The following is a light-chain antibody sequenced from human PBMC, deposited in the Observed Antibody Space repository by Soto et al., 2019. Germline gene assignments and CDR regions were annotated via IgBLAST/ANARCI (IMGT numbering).Light chain of an antibody. CDR3: CSYAGSYVLV. J-gene: IGLJ2*01. CDR1: SSDVGGYNY. CDR2: DVT. V-gene: IGLV2-11*01. Sequence: QSALTQPRSVSGSPGQSVTISCTGTSSDVGGYNYVSWYQQHPGKAPKLIIYDVTKWPSGVPDRLSGSKSGNTASLTISGVQGEDESDYHCCSYAGSYVLVFGGGTQVTVL.